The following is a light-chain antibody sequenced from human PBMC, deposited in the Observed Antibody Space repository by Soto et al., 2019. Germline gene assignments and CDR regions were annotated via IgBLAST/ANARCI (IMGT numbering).Light chain of an antibody. CDR3: QQYHSSSWT. CDR2: KTS. CDR1: QTISNS. J-gene: IGKJ1*01. V-gene: IGKV1-5*03. Sequence: DIQMTQSPSTLSASVGDRVTITCRASQTISNSLAWYQQKPGKAPKLLIYKTSSLESGVPSRFSGSGFGTEFTLAISSLQPDDFATYYCQQYHSSSWTFGQGTKVEIK.